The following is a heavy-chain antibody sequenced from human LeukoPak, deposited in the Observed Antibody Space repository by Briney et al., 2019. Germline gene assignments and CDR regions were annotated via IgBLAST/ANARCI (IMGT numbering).Heavy chain of an antibody. J-gene: IGHJ4*02. V-gene: IGHV1-46*01. CDR2: INPSGGST. CDR3: ARVSGGSGSYGY. D-gene: IGHD1-26*01. Sequence: GASVNVSCKASGYTFTSYYMHWVRQAPGQGSEWMGIINPSGGSTSYAQKFQGRVTMTRDTSTSTVYMELSSLRSEDTAVYYCARVSGGSGSYGYWGQGTLVTVSS. CDR1: GYTFTSYY.